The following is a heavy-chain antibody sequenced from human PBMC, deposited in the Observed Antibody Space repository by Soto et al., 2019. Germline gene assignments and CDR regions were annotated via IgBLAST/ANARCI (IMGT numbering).Heavy chain of an antibody. V-gene: IGHV3-66*01. CDR2: IYSGGST. D-gene: IGHD3-9*01. Sequence: GGSLRLSCAASGFTVSSNYMSWVRQAPGKGLEWVSVIYSGGSTYYADSVKGRVTISTDNSKNKPYLQMNSLRAEDTAVYYCAREWNDILTGSQSDYWGQGTLVTVSS. CDR3: AREWNDILTGSQSDY. J-gene: IGHJ4*02. CDR1: GFTVSSNY.